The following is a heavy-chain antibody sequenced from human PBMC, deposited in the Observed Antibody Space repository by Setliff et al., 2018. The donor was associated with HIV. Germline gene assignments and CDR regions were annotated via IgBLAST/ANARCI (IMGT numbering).Heavy chain of an antibody. CDR2: IYYSGST. CDR3: ARLNLEQWVQRIDS. V-gene: IGHV4-39*01. Sequence: ETLSLTCTVSGGSISSSSYYWGWIRQPPGKGLEWIGSIYYSGSTYYNPSLKSRVTISVDTSKKQFSLKLSSVTAADTAVYYCARLNLEQWVQRIDSWGQGTLVTVSS. CDR1: GGSISSSSYY. D-gene: IGHD6-19*01. J-gene: IGHJ5*01.